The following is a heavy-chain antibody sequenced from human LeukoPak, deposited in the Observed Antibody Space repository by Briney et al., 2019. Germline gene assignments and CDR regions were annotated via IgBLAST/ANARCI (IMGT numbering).Heavy chain of an antibody. CDR3: AKDPSSESTNWFDP. D-gene: IGHD3-22*01. J-gene: IGHJ5*02. CDR1: VFIFTNYA. Sequence: GGSLRLSCAASVFIFTNYAMHWVRQAPGKGLEGGAFLRHDGINKYHADSVKGRFTISRDNSKNSLYLQMNGLRTDDTAVYYCAKDPSSESTNWFDPWGQGTLVTVSS. CDR2: LRHDGINK. V-gene: IGHV3-30*02.